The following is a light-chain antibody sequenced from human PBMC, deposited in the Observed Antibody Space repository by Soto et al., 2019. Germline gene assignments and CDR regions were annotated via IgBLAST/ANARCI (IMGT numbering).Light chain of an antibody. Sequence: QSVLTQPPSVSAAPGQRVTISCSGSYSSIGDNYFAWYQQLPGAAPKLLIYRNNQRPSGVPDRFSGSKSGTSASLAISGLRSEDEADYYCAAWDDILSVVVFGGGTKLTVL. CDR3: AAWDDILSVVV. CDR1: YSSIGDNY. CDR2: RNN. V-gene: IGLV1-47*01. J-gene: IGLJ2*01.